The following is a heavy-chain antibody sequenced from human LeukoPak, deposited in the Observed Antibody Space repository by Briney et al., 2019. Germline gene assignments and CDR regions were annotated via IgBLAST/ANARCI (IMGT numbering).Heavy chain of an antibody. CDR1: GYTFTSYG. J-gene: IGHJ4*02. D-gene: IGHD1-14*01. CDR3: ARAPPYNRVDY. V-gene: IGHV1-18*01. Sequence: ASVKVSCKASGYTFTSYGISWVRQAPGQGLEWMGWISAYNGNTNYAQKLQGRVTMTTDTSTSTAYMELSSLRSEDTAVYYCARAPPYNRVDYWGQGTLVTVSS. CDR2: ISAYNGNT.